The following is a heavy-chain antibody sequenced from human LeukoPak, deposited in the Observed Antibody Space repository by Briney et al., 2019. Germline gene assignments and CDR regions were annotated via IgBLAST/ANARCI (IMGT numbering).Heavy chain of an antibody. CDR3: ARVRSPGDYYYYYMDV. CDR2: IIPIFGTA. V-gene: IGHV1-69*05. D-gene: IGHD3-10*01. Sequence: LVKVSCKASGGTFSSYAISWVRQAPGQGLEWMGGIIPIFGTANYAQKFQGRVTITTDESTSTAYMELSSLRSEDTAVYYCARVRSPGDYYYYYMDVWGKGTTVTVSS. J-gene: IGHJ6*03. CDR1: GGTFSSYA.